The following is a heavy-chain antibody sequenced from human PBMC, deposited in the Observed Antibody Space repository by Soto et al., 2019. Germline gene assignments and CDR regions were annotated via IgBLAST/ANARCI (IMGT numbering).Heavy chain of an antibody. CDR3: ARDSAVVVAATYYYYGMDV. CDR2: IYHSGST. J-gene: IGHJ6*02. CDR1: GYSISSGYY. Sequence: XETLSLTCAVSGYSISSGYYWGWIRQPPGKGLEWIGSIYHSGSTYYNPSLKSRVTISVDTSKNQFSLKLSSVTAADTAVYYCARDSAVVVAATYYYYGMDVWGQGTTVTVSS. V-gene: IGHV4-38-2*02. D-gene: IGHD2-15*01.